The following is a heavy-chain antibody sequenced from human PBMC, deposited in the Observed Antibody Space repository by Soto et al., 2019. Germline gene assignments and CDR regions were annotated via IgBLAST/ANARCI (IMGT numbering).Heavy chain of an antibody. J-gene: IGHJ4*02. V-gene: IGHV4-30-4*01. Sequence: SETLCLTWTVSGGSISSGDYYWSWIRQPPGKGLEWIGYIYYSGSTYYNPSLKSRVTISVDTSKNQFSLKLSSVTAADTAVYYCAREWFGELSSYDYWGQGTLVTVSS. D-gene: IGHD3-10*01. CDR3: AREWFGELSSYDY. CDR2: IYYSGST. CDR1: GGSISSGDYY.